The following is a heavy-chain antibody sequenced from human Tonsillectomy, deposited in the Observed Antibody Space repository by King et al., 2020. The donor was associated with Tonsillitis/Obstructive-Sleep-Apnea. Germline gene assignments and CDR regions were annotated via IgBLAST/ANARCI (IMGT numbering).Heavy chain of an antibody. CDR3: ARRYFDGHYYYYMDV. D-gene: IGHD3-9*01. CDR1: GYSFASYW. V-gene: IGHV5-10-1*01. CDR2: IDPSDSYT. J-gene: IGHJ6*03. Sequence: QLVQSGAEVKKPGESLRISCKGSGYSFASYWIDWVRQMPGKGLEWMGTIDPSDSYTNYSPSFEGHGTISADKSITTAYLQWSSLKASDTAMYYCARRYFDGHYYYYMDVWGKGTTVTVSS.